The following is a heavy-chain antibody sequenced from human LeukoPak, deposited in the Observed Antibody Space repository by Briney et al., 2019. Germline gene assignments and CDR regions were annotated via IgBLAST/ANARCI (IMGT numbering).Heavy chain of an antibody. CDR3: AREVGTMTVVVEYYFDY. Sequence: ASVKVSCKASGGTFSSYAISWVRQAPGQGLEWMGGIIPIFGTANYAQKFQGRVTIIADESTSTAHMELSSLRSEDTAVYYCAREVGTMTVVVEYYFDYWGQGTLVTVSS. CDR2: IIPIFGTA. CDR1: GGTFSSYA. V-gene: IGHV1-69*01. D-gene: IGHD3-22*01. J-gene: IGHJ4*02.